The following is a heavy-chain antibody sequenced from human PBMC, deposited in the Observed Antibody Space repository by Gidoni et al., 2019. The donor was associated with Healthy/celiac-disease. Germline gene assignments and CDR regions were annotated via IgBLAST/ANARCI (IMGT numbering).Heavy chain of an antibody. CDR1: GFTFSSYD. J-gene: IGHJ6*02. D-gene: IGHD2-21*01. V-gene: IGHV3-13*01. Sequence: EVQLVESGGGLVQPGGSLRLSCAASGFTFSSYDMHWVRQATGKGLEWVSAIGTAGDTYYPGSVKGRFTISRENAKNSLYLQMNSLRAGDTAVYYCARTKFRGDMDVWGQGTTVTVSS. CDR3: ARTKFRGDMDV. CDR2: IGTAGDT.